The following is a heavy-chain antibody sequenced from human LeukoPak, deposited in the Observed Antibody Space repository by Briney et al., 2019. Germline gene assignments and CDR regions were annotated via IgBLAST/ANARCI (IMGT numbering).Heavy chain of an antibody. J-gene: IGHJ6*02. Sequence: PSETLSLTCTVSGGSISSYYWSWIRQPPGKGLEWIGYIYYSESTNYNPSLKSRVTISVDTSKNQFSLKLSSVTAADTAVYYCASLKTAMVTESPYYYYYYSMDVWGQGTTVTVSS. D-gene: IGHD5-18*01. CDR2: IYYSEST. CDR3: ASLKTAMVTESPYYYYYYSMDV. CDR1: GGSISSYY. V-gene: IGHV4-59*01.